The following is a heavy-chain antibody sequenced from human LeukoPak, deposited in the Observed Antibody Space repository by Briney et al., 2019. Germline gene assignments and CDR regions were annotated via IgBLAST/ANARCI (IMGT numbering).Heavy chain of an antibody. CDR3: AKDSEGDREDWLLPDY. Sequence: GRSLRLSCAASGFTFSNYALHWVRQAPGKGLEWVAVISYDDTNKYYVDSVKGRFTISRDNSKNTLYLQMNSLRAEDTAVYYCAKDSEGDREDWLLPDYWGQGTLVTVSS. V-gene: IGHV3-30*04. CDR2: ISYDDTNK. CDR1: GFTFSNYA. D-gene: IGHD3/OR15-3a*01. J-gene: IGHJ4*02.